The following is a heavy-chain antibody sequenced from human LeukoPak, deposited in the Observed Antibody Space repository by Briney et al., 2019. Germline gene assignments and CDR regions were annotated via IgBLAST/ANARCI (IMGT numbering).Heavy chain of an antibody. J-gene: IGHJ4*02. CDR1: GFTFSSYS. V-gene: IGHV3-48*01. CDR3: ASQTYGDEFDY. Sequence: GGSLRLSCAASGFTFSSYSMNWVRQAPGEGLEWVSYISSSSSTIYYADSVKVRFTISRDNAKNSLYLQMNSLRAEDTAVYYCASQTYGDEFDYWGQGTLVTVSS. CDR2: ISSSSSTI. D-gene: IGHD4-17*01.